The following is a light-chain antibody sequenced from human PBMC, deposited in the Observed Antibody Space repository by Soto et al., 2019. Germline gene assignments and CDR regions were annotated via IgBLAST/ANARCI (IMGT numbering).Light chain of an antibody. CDR1: QSVSSSY. V-gene: IGKV3-20*01. CDR3: QHRGRWPRT. Sequence: EIVLTQSPGTLSLSPGERATLSCRASQSVSSSYLAWYQHKPGQAPRLLIYGASSRATGIPDRFSGSGSGTDFTLTISRLEPEDFAVYYCQHRGRWPRTFGQGTKLEI. CDR2: GAS. J-gene: IGKJ2*01.